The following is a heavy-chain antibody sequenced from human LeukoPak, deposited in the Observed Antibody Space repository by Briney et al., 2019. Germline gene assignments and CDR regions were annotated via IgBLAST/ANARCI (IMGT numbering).Heavy chain of an antibody. CDR2: ISGSGGST. V-gene: IGHV3-23*01. CDR1: GFTFSSYA. J-gene: IGHJ3*02. CDR3: AKVRFLGRGPGAFDI. Sequence: PGGSLRLSCAASGFTFSSYAMSWVRQAPGKGLEWVSAISGSGGSTYYADSVKGRFTISRDNSKNALYLQMNSLRAEDTAVYYCAKVRFLGRGPGAFDIWGQGTMVTVSS. D-gene: IGHD2/OR15-2a*01.